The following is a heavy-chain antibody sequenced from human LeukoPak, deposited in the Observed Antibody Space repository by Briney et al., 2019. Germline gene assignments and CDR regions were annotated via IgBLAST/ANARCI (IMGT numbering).Heavy chain of an antibody. V-gene: IGHV4-34*01. Sequence: KLSETLSLTCAVYGGSFSGYYWSWIRQPPGKGLEWIGEINHSGSTNYNPSLKSRVTISVDTSKNQFSLKLSSVTAADTAVYYCARGHYYFDYWGQGILVTVSS. J-gene: IGHJ4*02. CDR1: GGSFSGYY. CDR3: ARGHYYFDY. CDR2: INHSGST.